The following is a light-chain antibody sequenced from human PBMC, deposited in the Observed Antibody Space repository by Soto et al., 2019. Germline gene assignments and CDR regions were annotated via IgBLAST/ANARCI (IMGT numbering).Light chain of an antibody. Sequence: LSPGTLSLSPVDRATLYCRASQSVSINLAWYQHKPGQAPRLLIHAGSTRATGIPARISGSGSGTEFTLTISCLQSEELAVYYCQQFRHWPWKCGQGTNV. CDR2: AGS. J-gene: IGKJ1*01. CDR3: QQFRHWPWK. CDR1: QSVSIN. V-gene: IGKV3D-15*01.